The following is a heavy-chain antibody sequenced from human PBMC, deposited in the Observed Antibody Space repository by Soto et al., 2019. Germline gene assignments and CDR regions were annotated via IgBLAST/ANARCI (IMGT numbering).Heavy chain of an antibody. CDR3: ARGHLAVVPVASWYSYMDV. D-gene: IGHD2-2*01. Sequence: ASVKVSCKASGYTFTNYAVHWVRQAPGQRLGWMGWINAGNGNTRYSQKFQGRVTITRDTSARTAYMELSSLRSEDTAVYYCARGHLAVVPVASWYSYMDVWGKGTTVTVS. CDR2: INAGNGNT. V-gene: IGHV1-3*01. CDR1: GYTFTNYA. J-gene: IGHJ6*03.